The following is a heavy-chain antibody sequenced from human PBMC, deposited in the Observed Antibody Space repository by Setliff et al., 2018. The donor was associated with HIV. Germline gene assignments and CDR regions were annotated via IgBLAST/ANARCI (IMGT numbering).Heavy chain of an antibody. CDR2: IYHSGKT. CDR3: ASRVYYYDSSGYLREEGFDP. V-gene: IGHV4-39*01. CDR1: GGSISSNKYY. Sequence: SETLSLTCSVSGGSISSNKYYWSWIRQPPGKGLEWTGSIYHSGKTYYNPSLKSRLTISVDTSKNQFSLKLSSVTAADAAVYYCASRVYYYDSSGYLREEGFDPWGQGILVTVSS. D-gene: IGHD3-22*01. J-gene: IGHJ5*02.